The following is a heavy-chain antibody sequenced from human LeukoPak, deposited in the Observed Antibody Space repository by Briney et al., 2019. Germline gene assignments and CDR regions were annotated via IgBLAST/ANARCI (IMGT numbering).Heavy chain of an antibody. D-gene: IGHD1-26*01. CDR2: ISAYNGNT. J-gene: IGHJ4*02. CDR3: ARDHYPLRIVGATSFDY. CDR1: GYTFTSYG. V-gene: IGHV1-18*01. Sequence: GASVKVSCKASGYTFTSYGISWVRQAPGQGLEWMGWISAYNGNTNYAQKLQGRVTMTTDTSTSTAYMELRSLRSDDTAVYYCARDHYPLRIVGATSFDYWGQGTLVTVSS.